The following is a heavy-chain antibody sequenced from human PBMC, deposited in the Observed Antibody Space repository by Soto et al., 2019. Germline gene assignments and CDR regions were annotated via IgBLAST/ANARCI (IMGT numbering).Heavy chain of an antibody. J-gene: IGHJ4*02. D-gene: IGHD2-2*01. CDR1: GFTFGVYA. Sequence: VGSQRLSSAGSGFTFGVYAMSWVRPASGKGLEWVSAISGSGGSTYYADSVKGRFTISRDNSKNTLYLQMNSLRAEDTAVYYCANFPAQGCSSTSCYLDDYWGQVTLVNVSS. CDR3: ANFPAQGCSSTSCYLDDY. V-gene: IGHV3-23*01. CDR2: ISGSGGST.